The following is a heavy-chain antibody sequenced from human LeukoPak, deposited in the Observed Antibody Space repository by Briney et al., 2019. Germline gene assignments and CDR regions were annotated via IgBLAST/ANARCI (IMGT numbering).Heavy chain of an antibody. CDR3: ARPYRYDFWSGYYMGDAFDI. V-gene: IGHV4-34*01. CDR1: GGSFSGYY. D-gene: IGHD3-3*01. CDR2: INHSGST. J-gene: IGHJ3*02. Sequence: SETLSLTCAVYGGSFSGYYWSWIRQPPGKGLEWIGEINHSGSTNYNPSLKSRVTISVDTSKNQFSLKLSSVTAADTAVYYCARPYRYDFWSGYYMGDAFDIWGQGTMVTVSS.